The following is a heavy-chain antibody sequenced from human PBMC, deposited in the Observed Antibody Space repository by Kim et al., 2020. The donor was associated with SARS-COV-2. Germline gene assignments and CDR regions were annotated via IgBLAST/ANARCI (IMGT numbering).Heavy chain of an antibody. J-gene: IGHJ4*02. V-gene: IGHV3-11*06. Sequence: KGRFTISRDNAKNSLYLQMNSLRAEDTAVYYCARDPGTRLKWELPHVDDYWGQGTLVTVSS. CDR3: ARDPGTRLKWELPHVDDY. D-gene: IGHD1-26*01.